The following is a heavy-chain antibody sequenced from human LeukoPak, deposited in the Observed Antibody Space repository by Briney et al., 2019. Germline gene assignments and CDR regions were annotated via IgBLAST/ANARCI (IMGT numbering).Heavy chain of an antibody. D-gene: IGHD3-3*01. Sequence: SETLSLTCAVYGGSFSGYYWSWIRQPPGKGLEWIGEINHSGSTNYNPSLKSRVTISVDTSKNQFSLKLSSVTAADTAVYYCARWNTIFGVVSPGRRYFDYWGQGTLVTVSS. CDR3: ARWNTIFGVVSPGRRYFDY. CDR2: INHSGST. V-gene: IGHV4-34*01. CDR1: GGSFSGYY. J-gene: IGHJ4*02.